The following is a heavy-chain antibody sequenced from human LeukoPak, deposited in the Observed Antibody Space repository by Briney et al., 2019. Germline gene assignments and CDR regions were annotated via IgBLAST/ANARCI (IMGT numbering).Heavy chain of an antibody. D-gene: IGHD3-3*01. J-gene: IGHJ5*02. CDR1: GGSIGTYC. CDR3: ARSIDYWSGWFDP. CDR2: IFSSGST. V-gene: IGHV4-4*09. Sequence: PSETLSLTCSVSGGSIGTYCWSWLRQPPGKGLEWLGYIFSSGSTNYSPSLKSRVTMSVDTSKNQFSLKLSSVTAADTAVYFCARSIDYWSGWFDPWGQGTLATVSS.